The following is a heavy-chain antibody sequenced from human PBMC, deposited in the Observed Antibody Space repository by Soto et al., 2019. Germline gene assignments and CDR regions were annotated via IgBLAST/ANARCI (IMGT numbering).Heavy chain of an antibody. D-gene: IGHD2-2*01. Sequence: PSETLSLTCAVSGGSTSSSNWWSWVRQPPGKGLEWIGEIYHSGSTNYNPSLKSRVTISVDKSKNQFSLKLSSVTAADTAVYYCARLFRYCSSTSCTQGYYYGMDVWGQGTTVTVSS. CDR2: IYHSGST. CDR3: ARLFRYCSSTSCTQGYYYGMDV. J-gene: IGHJ6*02. V-gene: IGHV4-4*02. CDR1: GGSTSSSNW.